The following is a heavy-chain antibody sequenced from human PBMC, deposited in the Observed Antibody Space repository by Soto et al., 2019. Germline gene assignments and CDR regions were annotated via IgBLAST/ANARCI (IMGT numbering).Heavy chain of an antibody. Sequence: PSETLSLTCTVSGGPISSYYWSWIRQPPGKGPEWIGYVYHTGSTDYNPSLKGRVTIYLDTSKNQFSLNLNSVTAADTAVYYCARDLWGYCGTDCYPLDVWGQGTTVTVSS. CDR3: ARDLWGYCGTDCYPLDV. D-gene: IGHD2-21*02. J-gene: IGHJ6*02. CDR1: GGPISSYY. CDR2: VYHTGST. V-gene: IGHV4-59*01.